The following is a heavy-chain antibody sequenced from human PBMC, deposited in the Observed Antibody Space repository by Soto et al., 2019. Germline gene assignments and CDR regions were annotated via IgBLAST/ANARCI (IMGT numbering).Heavy chain of an antibody. V-gene: IGHV1-2*02. CDR3: ARGGGVGVAGSAAFDM. CDR1: GYPVTAYY. D-gene: IGHD3-3*01. Sequence: QLHLVQSGAVVKKPGASVTVSCSASGYPVTAYYMHWVRQAPGRGLEWMGGINPATGASKYTQTFRGRGTMTRDTSTSTVFMELRGLTSGDTAVFYWARGGGVGVAGSAAFDMWGQGTLVTVSS. CDR2: INPATGAS. J-gene: IGHJ3*02.